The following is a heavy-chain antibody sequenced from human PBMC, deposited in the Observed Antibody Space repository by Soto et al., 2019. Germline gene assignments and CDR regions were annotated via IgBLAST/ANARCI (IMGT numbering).Heavy chain of an antibody. V-gene: IGHV1-18*01. CDR1: GYTFTSYG. J-gene: IGHJ5*02. Sequence: QVQLVQSGAEVKKPGASVKVSCKASGYTFTSYGISWVRQAPGQGLEWMGWISAYNGNTNYAQKLQGRVTMTTDTSTSTAYMEPRSLRSDDTAVYYCARVRTITMIEGWFDPWGQGTLVTVSS. D-gene: IGHD3-22*01. CDR3: ARVRTITMIEGWFDP. CDR2: ISAYNGNT.